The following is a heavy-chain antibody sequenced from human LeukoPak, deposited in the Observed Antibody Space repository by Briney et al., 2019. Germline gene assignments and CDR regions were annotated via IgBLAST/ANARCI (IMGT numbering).Heavy chain of an antibody. Sequence: ASVKVSCKASGYTFTGYFIHWVRQATGQGLEWMGWMNPNSGNTGYAQKFQGRVTITRNTSISTAYMELSSLRSEDTAVYYCARGGYSSSPDYWGQGTLVTVSS. J-gene: IGHJ4*02. V-gene: IGHV1-8*03. CDR3: ARGGYSSSPDY. CDR2: MNPNSGNT. D-gene: IGHD6-13*01. CDR1: GYTFTGYF.